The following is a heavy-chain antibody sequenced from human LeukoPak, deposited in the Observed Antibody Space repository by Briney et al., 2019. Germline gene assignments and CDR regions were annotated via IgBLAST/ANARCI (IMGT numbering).Heavy chain of an antibody. CDR3: ARAGEYYYDSSGYYSDY. V-gene: IGHV1-18*01. CDR2: ISAYNGNT. Sequence: ASVKVSCKASGYTFTSYGISWVRQAPGQGLEWMGWISAYNGNTNYAQKLQGRVTMTTDTSTSTAYMELSSLRSEDTAVYYCARAGEYYYDSSGYYSDYWGQGTLVTVSS. J-gene: IGHJ4*02. CDR1: GYTFTSYG. D-gene: IGHD3-22*01.